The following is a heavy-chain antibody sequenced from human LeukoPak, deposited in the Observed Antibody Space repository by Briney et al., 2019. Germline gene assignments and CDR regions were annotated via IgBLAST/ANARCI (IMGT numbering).Heavy chain of an antibody. CDR3: ARRPSPPTTITTSYYFMDV. Sequence: GGSLRLSCAASGFTFSSYSMNWVRQAPGKGLEWVSSIRSTSTYIYYADSVKGRFTISRDNAKNSLYLQMNSLRAEDTAVYYCARRPSPPTTITTSYYFMDVWGKGTTVTVSS. J-gene: IGHJ6*03. CDR1: GFTFSSYS. D-gene: IGHD4-11*01. V-gene: IGHV3-21*01. CDR2: IRSTSTYI.